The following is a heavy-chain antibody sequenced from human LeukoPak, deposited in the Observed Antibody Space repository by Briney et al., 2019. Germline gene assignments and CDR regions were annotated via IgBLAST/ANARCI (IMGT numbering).Heavy chain of an antibody. J-gene: IGHJ4*02. Sequence: GGSLRLSCAASGFTFSSYSMNWVRQAPGKGLEWVSSISSSRYIYYADSVKGRFTISRDNAKNSLYLQMNSLRAEDTAVYYCARDPPPSGYGFDYWGQGTLVTVSS. V-gene: IGHV3-21*01. CDR3: ARDPPPSGYGFDY. CDR2: ISSSRYI. D-gene: IGHD5-12*01. CDR1: GFTFSSYS.